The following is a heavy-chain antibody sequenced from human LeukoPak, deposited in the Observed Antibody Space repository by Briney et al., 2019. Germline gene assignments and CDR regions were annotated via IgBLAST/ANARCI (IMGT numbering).Heavy chain of an antibody. D-gene: IGHD3-10*01. J-gene: IGHJ4*02. Sequence: GGSLRLSCAASGFTFSSYAMTWVRQAPGKGLEWVSGISASGGSTYYADSVKGRFTISRDNFNNTLYLQMNSLRADDTAVYFCAKDLGSGSYYAAFDYWGQGTLVTVSS. CDR3: AKDLGSGSYYAAFDY. CDR2: ISASGGST. V-gene: IGHV3-23*01. CDR1: GFTFSSYA.